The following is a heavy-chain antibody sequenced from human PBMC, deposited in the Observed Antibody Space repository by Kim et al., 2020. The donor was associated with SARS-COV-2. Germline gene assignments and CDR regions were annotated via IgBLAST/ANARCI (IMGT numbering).Heavy chain of an antibody. D-gene: IGHD6-19*01. Sequence: SETLSLTCTVSGGSISSYYWSWIRQPPGKGLEWIGYIYYSGSTNYNPSLKSRVTISVDTSKNQFSLKLSSVTAADTAVYYCARDLRVAGNYYYYGMDVWG. CDR3: ARDLRVAGNYYYYGMDV. CDR2: IYYSGST. J-gene: IGHJ6*01. V-gene: IGHV4-59*13. CDR1: GGSISSYY.